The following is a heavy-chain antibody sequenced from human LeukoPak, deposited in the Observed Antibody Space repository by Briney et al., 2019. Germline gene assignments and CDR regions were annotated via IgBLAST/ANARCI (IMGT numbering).Heavy chain of an antibody. CDR2: IKQDGSEK. D-gene: IGHD6-6*01. Sequence: GGSLRLSCAASGFTFSSYWMSWVRQAPGKGVEWVANIKQDGSEKYYVDSVKGRFTISRDNTKNSLYLQMNSLRAEDTAVYYRARDGYSSSSVLRYWGQGTLVTVSS. V-gene: IGHV3-7*01. CDR1: GFTFSSYW. J-gene: IGHJ4*02. CDR3: ARDGYSSSSVLRY.